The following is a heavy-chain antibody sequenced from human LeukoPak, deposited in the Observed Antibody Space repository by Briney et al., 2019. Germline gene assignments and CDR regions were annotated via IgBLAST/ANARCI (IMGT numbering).Heavy chain of an antibody. J-gene: IGHJ6*01. V-gene: IGHV3-73*01. CDR1: GFTFSGSR. Sequence: GGSLRLSCAASGFTFSGSRMHWVRQASGKGLEWVGHIRGKANKYATEYAASVKGRFTISRDDSKNTAYLQMNGLKTEDTAVYLWNCQLGCKLRFGLWGQGNPVTVS. D-gene: IGHD2-8*01. CDR2: IRGKANKYAT. CDR3: NCQLGCKLRFGL.